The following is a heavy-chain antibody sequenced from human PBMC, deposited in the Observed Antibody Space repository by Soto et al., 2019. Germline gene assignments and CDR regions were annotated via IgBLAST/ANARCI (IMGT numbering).Heavy chain of an antibody. CDR3: ARSPELVPAAIVNYYYGMDV. D-gene: IGHD2-2*01. CDR1: GYSFTSYW. J-gene: IGHJ6*04. CDR2: IYPGDSKT. V-gene: IGHV5-51*01. Sequence: GESLKISCKDSGYSFTSYWIAWVRQMPGKGLEWMGIIYPGDSKTRYSPSFQGQVTISAEKSISTAYLQWSSLKASDTAMYYCARSPELVPAAIVNYYYGMDVWGKGTTVTVSS.